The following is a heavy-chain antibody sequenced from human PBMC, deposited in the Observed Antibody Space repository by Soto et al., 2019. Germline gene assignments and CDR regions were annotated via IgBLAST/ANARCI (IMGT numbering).Heavy chain of an antibody. Sequence: SETLSLTCGVPGGSISSINWWSWVRQTPGKGLEWIGEIYYSGSTNYNPSLTSRVTMSIDKSKNQFFLNLTSVTAADTALYYCARYLGASATYWFDAWGQGTLVTVSS. CDR2: IYYSGST. D-gene: IGHD3-16*01. V-gene: IGHV4-4*02. CDR1: GGSISSINW. J-gene: IGHJ5*02. CDR3: ARYLGASATYWFDA.